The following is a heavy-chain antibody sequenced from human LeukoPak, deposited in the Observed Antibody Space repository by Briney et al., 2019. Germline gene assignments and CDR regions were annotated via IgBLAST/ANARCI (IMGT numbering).Heavy chain of an antibody. V-gene: IGHV4-39*01. J-gene: IGHJ4*02. CDR3: ASYGSGSYWSDY. D-gene: IGHD3-10*01. Sequence: SETLSLTCTVSGGSISSSSYYWGWIRQPPGEGLEWIGSIYYSGSTYYNPSLKSRVTISVDTSKNQFSLKLSSVTAADTAVYYCASYGSGSYWSDYWGQGTLVTVSS. CDR1: GGSISSSSYY. CDR2: IYYSGST.